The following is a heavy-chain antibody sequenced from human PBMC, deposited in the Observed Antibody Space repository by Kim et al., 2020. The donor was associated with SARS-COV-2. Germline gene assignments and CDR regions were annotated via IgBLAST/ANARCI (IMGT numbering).Heavy chain of an antibody. CDR3: ARGVEGEAVVPGPLGLFYSRFSYYYMDV. Sequence: SETLSLSCGVYGGSFGDYYWTWIRQSPGKGLEWLGEINHGGSTTYNPSLKSRVTISVDTSKSWFSLKLSSVTAADTAVYYCARGVEGEAVVPGPLGLFYSRFSYYYMDVWGRGTTVTVSS. V-gene: IGHV4-34*01. CDR1: GGSFGDYY. CDR2: INHGGST. J-gene: IGHJ6*03. D-gene: IGHD3-16*01.